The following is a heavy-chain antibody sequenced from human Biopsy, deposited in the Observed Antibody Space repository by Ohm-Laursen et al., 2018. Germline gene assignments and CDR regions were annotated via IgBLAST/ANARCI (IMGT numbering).Heavy chain of an antibody. V-gene: IGHV1-8*01. D-gene: IGHD6-6*01. CDR3: ARGSPRRVSIFEASIYWFDT. CDR2: MIPNRGKT. J-gene: IGHJ5*02. Sequence: SVKVSCKVSGYSFTTYDVNWVRQARGQGLEWMGWMIPNRGKTGYAQRFQGRVTLTMNTSIGTAYMELSGLRSEDTAVYHCARGSPRRVSIFEASIYWFDTWGQGTLVTVSS. CDR1: GYSFTTYD.